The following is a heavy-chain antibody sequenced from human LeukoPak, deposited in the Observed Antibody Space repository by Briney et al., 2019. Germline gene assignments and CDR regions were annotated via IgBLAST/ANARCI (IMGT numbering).Heavy chain of an antibody. Sequence: SETLSLTCAVSGDSITSSNWWNWVRQAPGKGLEWIGEMYHSGGTNYNPSLKSRVTISVDKSKNQFSLKLTSVTAADTAVYYCASGGSSYYYFDYWGQGTLVTVSS. CDR2: MYHSGGT. J-gene: IGHJ4*02. CDR1: GDSITSSNW. D-gene: IGHD2-15*01. CDR3: ASGGSSYYYFDY. V-gene: IGHV4-4*02.